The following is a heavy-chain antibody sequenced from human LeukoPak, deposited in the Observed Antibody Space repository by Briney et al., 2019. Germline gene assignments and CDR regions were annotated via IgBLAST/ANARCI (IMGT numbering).Heavy chain of an antibody. J-gene: IGHJ4*02. V-gene: IGHV3-21*01. CDR3: AREDSPPHFFDY. Sequence: GGSLRLSCAASGFTFSSYAMSWVRQAPGKGLEWVSSISSSSSYIYYADSVKGRFTISRDNAKNSLYLQMNSLRAEDTAVYYCAREDSPPHFFDYWGQGTLVTVSS. CDR2: ISSSSSYI. CDR1: GFTFSSYA. D-gene: IGHD3-22*01.